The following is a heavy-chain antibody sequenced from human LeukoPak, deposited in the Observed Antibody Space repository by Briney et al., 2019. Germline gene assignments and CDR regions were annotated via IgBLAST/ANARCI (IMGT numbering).Heavy chain of an antibody. Sequence: PGGSLRLSCAASGFTFSTYAMHWVRQAPGKGLEWEAFIWPDGSKKYYADSVKGRFAISRENSKNTVYLQMNDLRPEDTALYFCAKISSSAESNFDYWGQGTLLTVSS. D-gene: IGHD6-25*01. V-gene: IGHV3-30*02. CDR2: IWPDGSKK. CDR3: AKISSSAESNFDY. CDR1: GFTFSTYA. J-gene: IGHJ4*02.